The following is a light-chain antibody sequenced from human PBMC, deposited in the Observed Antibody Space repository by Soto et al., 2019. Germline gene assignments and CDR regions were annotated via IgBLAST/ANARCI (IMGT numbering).Light chain of an antibody. CDR1: QSVSSSY. CDR2: GGS. V-gene: IGKV3-20*01. J-gene: IGKJ2*01. Sequence: EIVLTQSPGTLSLSPGERVTLSCRASQSVSSSYLGWYQQKPGQAPRLLIYGGSSRATGIPDRFSGSGSGTDFTLTISRLEPEDFAVYYCQQYGSLPRTFGQGTKLEIK. CDR3: QQYGSLPRT.